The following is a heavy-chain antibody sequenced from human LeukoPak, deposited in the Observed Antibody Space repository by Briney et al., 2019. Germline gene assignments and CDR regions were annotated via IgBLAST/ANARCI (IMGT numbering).Heavy chain of an antibody. CDR1: GFTVSSNY. CDR2: IYSGGST. J-gene: IGHJ4*02. Sequence: GGSLRLSCAASGFTVSSNYMSWVRQAPGKGLEWVSVIYSGGSTYYADSVKGRFTISRDNSKNTLYLQMNSLRAEDTAVYYCARGLGRFLEWHFDYWGQGTLVTVSS. D-gene: IGHD3-3*01. V-gene: IGHV3-53*01. CDR3: ARGLGRFLEWHFDY.